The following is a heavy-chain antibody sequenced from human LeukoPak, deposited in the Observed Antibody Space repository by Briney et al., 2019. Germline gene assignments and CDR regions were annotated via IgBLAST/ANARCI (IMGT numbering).Heavy chain of an antibody. CDR3: AKQGPGYCSSTSCYGVDY. Sequence: SVKVSCKASGGTFSSYAISWVRQAPGQGLEWMGWINTNTGNPTYAQGFTGRFVFSLDTSVSTAYLQISSLKAEDSAVYYCAKQGPGYCSSTSCYGVDYWGQGTLVTVSS. V-gene: IGHV7-4-1*02. J-gene: IGHJ4*02. CDR2: INTNTGNP. D-gene: IGHD2-2*01. CDR1: GGTFSSYA.